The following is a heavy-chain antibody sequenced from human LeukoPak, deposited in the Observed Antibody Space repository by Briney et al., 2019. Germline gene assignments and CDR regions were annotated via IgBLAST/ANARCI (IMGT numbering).Heavy chain of an antibody. V-gene: IGHV3-30*02. CDR3: AKDLAPLGMQGMGAFDY. Sequence: GGSLRLSCAASGFAFSSYGIHWVRQAPVKGLEWVAFIRYDGSDKYFADIVKGRFTISRDNSKNTLYLQMNSLRAEDTAVYYCAKDLAPLGMQGMGAFDYWGQGTLVTVSS. CDR1: GFAFSSYG. CDR2: IRYDGSDK. J-gene: IGHJ4*02. D-gene: IGHD7-27*01.